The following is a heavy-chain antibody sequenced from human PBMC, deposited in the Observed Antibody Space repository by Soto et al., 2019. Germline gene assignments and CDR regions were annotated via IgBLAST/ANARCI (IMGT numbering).Heavy chain of an antibody. V-gene: IGHV3-48*02. Sequence: PGGSLRLSCAASGFTFSSYSMNWVRQAPGKGLEWVSYISSSSSTIYYADSVKGRFTISRDNAKNSLYLQMNSLRDEDTAVYYCAIEWWAYSSSSPSYYYYYGMDVWGQGTTVTVSS. D-gene: IGHD6-6*01. CDR3: AIEWWAYSSSSPSYYYYYGMDV. CDR2: ISSSSSTI. J-gene: IGHJ6*02. CDR1: GFTFSSYS.